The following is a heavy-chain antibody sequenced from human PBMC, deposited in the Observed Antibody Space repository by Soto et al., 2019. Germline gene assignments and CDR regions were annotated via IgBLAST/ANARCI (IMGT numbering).Heavy chain of an antibody. D-gene: IGHD3-10*01. CDR3: ARDRITMVRGVKQYYYYYGMDV. Sequence: PSETLSLTCTVSGGSISSYYWSWIRQPPGKGLEWIGYIYYSGSTNYNPSLKSRVTISVDTSKNQFSLKLSSVTAADTAVYYCARDRITMVRGVKQYYYYYGMDVWGQGTTVTVSS. J-gene: IGHJ6*02. CDR2: IYYSGST. V-gene: IGHV4-59*01. CDR1: GGSISSYY.